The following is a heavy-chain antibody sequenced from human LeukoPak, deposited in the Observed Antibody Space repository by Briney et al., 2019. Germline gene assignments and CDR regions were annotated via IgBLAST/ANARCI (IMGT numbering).Heavy chain of an antibody. CDR1: GFTFSSYG. V-gene: IGHV3-30*02. D-gene: IGHD3-10*01. J-gene: IGHJ4*02. CDR3: ARINFRGSETYYFDY. Sequence: GGSLRLSCAASGFTFSSYGMHWVRQAPGKGLEWVAFIRYDGSNKYYADSVKGRFTISRDNVKKSLYLQMNSLRAEDTALYYCARINFRGSETYYFDYWGQGTLVTVSS. CDR2: IRYDGSNK.